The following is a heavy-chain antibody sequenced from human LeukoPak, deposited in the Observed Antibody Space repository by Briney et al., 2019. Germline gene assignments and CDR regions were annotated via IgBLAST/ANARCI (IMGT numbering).Heavy chain of an antibody. CDR1: GFTFSSYG. Sequence: TGGSLRLSCAASGFTFSSYGMHWVRQAPGKGLEWVAVIWYDGSNKYYADSVKGRFTISRDNSKNTLYLQMNSLRAEDTAVYYCAKAKSYYSNYDYWGQGTLVTVSS. CDR2: IWYDGSNK. V-gene: IGHV3-33*06. J-gene: IGHJ4*02. CDR3: AKAKSYYSNYDY. D-gene: IGHD4-11*01.